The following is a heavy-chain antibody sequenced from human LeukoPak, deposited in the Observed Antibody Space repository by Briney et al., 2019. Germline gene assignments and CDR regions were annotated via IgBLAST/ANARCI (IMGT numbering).Heavy chain of an antibody. Sequence: GASVKVSCKASGYTFTDYYMHWVRQAPGQGLEWMGWINPNSGGTNYARKFQGRVTMTRDTSISTAYMELSRLRSDDTAVYYCARDRRYSGSYYIDYWGQGTLVTVSS. CDR2: INPNSGGT. J-gene: IGHJ4*02. V-gene: IGHV1-2*02. D-gene: IGHD1-26*01. CDR1: GYTFTDYY. CDR3: ARDRRYSGSYYIDY.